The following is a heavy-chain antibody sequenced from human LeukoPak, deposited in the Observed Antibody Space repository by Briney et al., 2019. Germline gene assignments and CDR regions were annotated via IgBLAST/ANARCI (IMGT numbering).Heavy chain of an antibody. D-gene: IGHD1-26*01. V-gene: IGHV1-2*02. Sequence: ASVRVSSMASRYTFTVYYIYWVRPAPGQGLEWMGWINPNSGGTNYAQKFQGRVTMTRDTSISTAYMELSRLRSDDTAVYYCARDRVGSTVDSWGQGTLVTVSS. CDR1: RYTFTVYY. CDR3: ARDRVGSTVDS. CDR2: INPNSGGT. J-gene: IGHJ4*02.